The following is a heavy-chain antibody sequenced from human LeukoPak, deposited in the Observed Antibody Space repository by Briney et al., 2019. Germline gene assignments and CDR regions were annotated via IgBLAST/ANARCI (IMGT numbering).Heavy chain of an antibody. J-gene: IGHJ6*02. CDR1: GGSISSGGYY. CDR3: ARDLMTTVTSMGYYYGMDV. CDR2: IYYSGST. V-gene: IGHV4-31*03. D-gene: IGHD4-17*01. Sequence: SETLSLTCTVSGGSISSGGYYWSWIRQHPGKGLEWIGYIYYSGSTYYNPSLKSRVTISVDTSKNQFSLKLSSVTAADTAVYYCARDLMTTVTSMGYYYGMDVWGQGTTVTVFS.